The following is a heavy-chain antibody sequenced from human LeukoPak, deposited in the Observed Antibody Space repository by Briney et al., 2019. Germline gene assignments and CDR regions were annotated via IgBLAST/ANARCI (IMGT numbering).Heavy chain of an antibody. D-gene: IGHD5-12*01. CDR1: GGSFSGYY. CDR3: ARASGYSGYDRRFAFDI. V-gene: IGHV4-34*01. CDR2: INHSGST. Sequence: SETLSLTCAVYGGSFSGYYWSWIRQPPGKGLEWIGEINHSGSTNYNPSLKSRVTISVDTSKNQFSLKLSSVTAADTAVYYCARASGYSGYDRRFAFDIWGQVTMVTVSS. J-gene: IGHJ3*02.